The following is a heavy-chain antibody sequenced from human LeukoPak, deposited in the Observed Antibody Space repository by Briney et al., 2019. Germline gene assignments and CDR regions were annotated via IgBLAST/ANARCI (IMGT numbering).Heavy chain of an antibody. J-gene: IGHJ4*02. V-gene: IGHV3-7*02. CDR2: IKPDGSGK. Sequence: GGSLRLSCAASGLTFSGYWMNWVRQAPGKGLEWVANIKPDGSGKYYVDSVKGRFTISRDNAKNSLYLQMNSLRAEDTAVYYCASFTDYWGQGTLVTVSS. CDR1: GLTFSGYW. CDR3: ASFTDY.